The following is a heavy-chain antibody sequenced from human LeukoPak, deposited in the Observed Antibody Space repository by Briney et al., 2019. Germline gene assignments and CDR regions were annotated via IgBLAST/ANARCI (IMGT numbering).Heavy chain of an antibody. Sequence: ASVKVSCKASGYTFTSYGISWVRQAPGQGLEWTGWISAYNGNTNYAQKLQGRVTMTTDTSTSTAYMELRSLRSDDTAVYYCAREGTYYDILTGYLLWLNYYYYGMDVWGQGTTVTVSS. CDR3: AREGTYYDILTGYLLWLNYYYYGMDV. CDR2: ISAYNGNT. J-gene: IGHJ6*02. CDR1: GYTFTSYG. D-gene: IGHD3-9*01. V-gene: IGHV1-18*01.